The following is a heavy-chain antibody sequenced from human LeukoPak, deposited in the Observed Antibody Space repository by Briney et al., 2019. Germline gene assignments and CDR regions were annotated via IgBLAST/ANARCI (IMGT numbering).Heavy chain of an antibody. J-gene: IGHJ3*02. Sequence: SETLSLTCTVSHFSITSGHHWGWIRQPPGKGLEWIASIFHSGSTYYNPSIKSRVTISVDTSDNQFSLNLNSVTAADTAVYYCARGGGVVVLDDAFDIWGQGTVVTVSS. CDR3: ARGGGVVVLDDAFDI. CDR1: HFSITSGHH. V-gene: IGHV4-38-2*02. D-gene: IGHD3-10*01. CDR2: IFHSGST.